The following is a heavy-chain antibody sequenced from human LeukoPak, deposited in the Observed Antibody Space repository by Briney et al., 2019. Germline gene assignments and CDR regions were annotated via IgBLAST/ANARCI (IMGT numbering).Heavy chain of an antibody. CDR3: AILGIGSYFDY. V-gene: IGHV3-23*01. D-gene: IGHD1-14*01. Sequence: GGSLRLSCAASGFTITTYAMSWVRQAPGKGLEWVSGSGSGGTTYYADSVKGRFTISRDNSKNTLYLQMNSLRAEDTAVYYCAILGIGSYFDYWGQGTLVTVSS. J-gene: IGHJ4*02. CDR1: GFTITTYA. CDR2: SGSGGTT.